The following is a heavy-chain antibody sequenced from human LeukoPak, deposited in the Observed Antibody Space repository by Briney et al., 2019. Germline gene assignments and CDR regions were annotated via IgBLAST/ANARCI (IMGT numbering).Heavy chain of an antibody. V-gene: IGHV1-3*03. CDR3: TREGWAIPNDAFDI. Sequence: ASVKVSCKTSGYTVTRYAIHWVGRAPGQRLEWMGWIKAGNGNTDDSQELQGRGTITRDTAATTAYMELSSLTSEHMAVYYCTREGWAIPNDAFDIWGQGTMVIVPS. CDR1: GYTVTRYA. D-gene: IGHD2-2*02. CDR2: IKAGNGNT. J-gene: IGHJ3*02.